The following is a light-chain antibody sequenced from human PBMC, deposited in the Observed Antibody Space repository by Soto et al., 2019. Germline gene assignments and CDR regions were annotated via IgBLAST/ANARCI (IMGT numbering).Light chain of an antibody. Sequence: QSVLTQPPSVSGAPGQRVTISCTGSSSNIGAGYDVHWYQQLPGTAPKLLIYGNSNRPSGVPDRFSGSKSGISASLAITGLQAEDEADYYCQSYDSSDVVFGGGTKLTVL. CDR2: GNS. J-gene: IGLJ2*01. V-gene: IGLV1-40*01. CDR1: SSNIGAGYD. CDR3: QSYDSSDVV.